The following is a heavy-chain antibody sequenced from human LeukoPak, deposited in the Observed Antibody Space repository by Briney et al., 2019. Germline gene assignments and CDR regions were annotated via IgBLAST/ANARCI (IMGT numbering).Heavy chain of an antibody. Sequence: ASVKVSCKVSGYTLTELSMHWVRQAPGKGLEWMGGFDPEDGETIYAQKFQGRVTMTEDTSTDTAYMELSSLRSEDTAVYYCATVVLDYGDYVSYYYGMDVWGQGTTVTVSS. CDR2: FDPEDGET. CDR3: ATVVLDYGDYVSYYYGMDV. D-gene: IGHD4-17*01. V-gene: IGHV1-24*01. J-gene: IGHJ6*02. CDR1: GYTLTELS.